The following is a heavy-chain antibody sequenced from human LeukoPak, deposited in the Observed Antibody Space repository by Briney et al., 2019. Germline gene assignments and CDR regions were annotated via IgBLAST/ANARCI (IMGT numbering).Heavy chain of an antibody. CDR1: GGTFSSYA. J-gene: IGHJ4*02. CDR3: ATGYSYGPTILVFDY. V-gene: IGHV1-69*05. D-gene: IGHD5-18*01. Sequence: SVKVSCKASGGTFSSYAISWVRQAPGQGLEWMGGIIPIFGTANYAQKFQGRVTITTDESTGTAYMELSSLRSEDTAVYYCATGYSYGPTILVFDYWGQGTLVTVSS. CDR2: IIPIFGTA.